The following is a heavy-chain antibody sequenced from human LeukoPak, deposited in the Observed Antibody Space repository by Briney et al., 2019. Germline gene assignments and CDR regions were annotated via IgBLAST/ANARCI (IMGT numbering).Heavy chain of an antibody. Sequence: GGSLRLSCEASGLVFSTYGMSWVRQAPGRGLQWVAGVSGSGLTANYADAVEGRFTIYRDNSKNMLYLQMNSLRAEDTAVYYCARDSDWAFHYWGQGTRVTVSS. V-gene: IGHV3-23*01. CDR2: VSGSGLTA. J-gene: IGHJ4*02. CDR1: GLVFSTYG. D-gene: IGHD2-21*02. CDR3: ARDSDWAFHY.